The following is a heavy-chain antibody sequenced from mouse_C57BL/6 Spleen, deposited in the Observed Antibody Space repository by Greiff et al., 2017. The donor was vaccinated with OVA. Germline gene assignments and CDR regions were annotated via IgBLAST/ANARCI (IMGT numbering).Heavy chain of an antibody. D-gene: IGHD2-4*01. CDR1: GYTFTSYW. CDR3: ARSAYYDYDGNYFDY. Sequence: QVQLKQPGAELVKPGASVKLSCKASGYTFTSYWMHWVKQRPGRGLEWIGRIDPNSGGTKYNEKFKSKATLTVDKPSSTAYMQLSSLTSEDSAVYYCARSAYYDYDGNYFDYWGQGTTLTVSS. V-gene: IGHV1-72*01. CDR2: IDPNSGGT. J-gene: IGHJ2*01.